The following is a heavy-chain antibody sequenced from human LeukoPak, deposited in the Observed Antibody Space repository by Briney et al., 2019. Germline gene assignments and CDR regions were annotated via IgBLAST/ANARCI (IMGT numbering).Heavy chain of an antibody. D-gene: IGHD6-6*01. Sequence: PSETLSLTCAVYGRSFSGYYWSWIPRPPGKGLEWIGEINLSGSTNYNPSLKSRVTISVDTSKNQFSLKLSSVTAADTAVYYCARGWRYASYSSSSRWFDPWGQGTLVIVSS. J-gene: IGHJ5*02. CDR3: ARGWRYASYSSSSRWFDP. CDR2: INLSGST. CDR1: GRSFSGYY. V-gene: IGHV4-34*01.